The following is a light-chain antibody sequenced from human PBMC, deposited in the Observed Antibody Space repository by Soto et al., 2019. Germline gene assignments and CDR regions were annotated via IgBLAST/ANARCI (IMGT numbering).Light chain of an antibody. V-gene: IGLV1-51*01. CDR2: DDD. J-gene: IGLJ1*01. CDR1: SSNIGGNS. CDR3: GSWDSSPTAYV. Sequence: QSVLTQPPSVSAAPGQKVTISCSGSSSNIGGNSVSWYQQLPGTAPKLLIYDDDKRPSGIPDRFSGSKSGTSATLGITGFQTGDEADYYCGSWDSSPTAYVYAT.